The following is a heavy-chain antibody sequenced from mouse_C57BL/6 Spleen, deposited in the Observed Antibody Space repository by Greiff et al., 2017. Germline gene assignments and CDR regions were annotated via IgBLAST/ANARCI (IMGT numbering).Heavy chain of an antibody. CDR2: IYWDDDK. D-gene: IGHD2-5*01. V-gene: IGHV8-12*01. Sequence: QVTLKESGPGILQSSQTLSLTCSFSGFSLSTSGMGVSWIRQPSGKGLEWLAHIYWDDDKRYNPSLKSRLTISKDTSRNQVFLKITSVDTADTATYYCARRAAYYSSYFDYWGQGTTLTVSS. J-gene: IGHJ2*01. CDR1: GFSLSTSGMG. CDR3: ARRAAYYSSYFDY.